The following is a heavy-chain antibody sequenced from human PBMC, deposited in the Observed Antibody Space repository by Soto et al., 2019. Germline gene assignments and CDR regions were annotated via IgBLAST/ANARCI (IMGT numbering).Heavy chain of an antibody. CDR3: ARGYCSSTSCYIRGYWFDP. V-gene: IGHV1-2*02. J-gene: IGHJ5*02. Sequence: GASVEVSCKASGYTFTGYYMHWVRQAPGQGLEWMGWINPNSGGTNYAQKFQGRVTMTRDTSISTAYMELSRLRSDDTAVYYCARGYCSSTSCYIRGYWFDPWGQGTLVTVSS. CDR2: INPNSGGT. CDR1: GYTFTGYY. D-gene: IGHD2-2*02.